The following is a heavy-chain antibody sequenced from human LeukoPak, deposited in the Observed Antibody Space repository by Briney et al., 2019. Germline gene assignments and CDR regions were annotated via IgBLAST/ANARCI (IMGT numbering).Heavy chain of an antibody. CDR3: AKNLRYFANWYFDL. CDR2: ISGSGDTT. CDR1: GFTFSNNA. Sequence: GGSLRLSCAASGFTFSNNAISWVRQVPGKGLEWVSSISGSGDTTYYADSVKGRFTISRDNSKSTLYVQMNSLRAEDTAVYYCAKNLRYFANWYFDLWGRGTLVTVST. D-gene: IGHD3-9*01. V-gene: IGHV3-23*01. J-gene: IGHJ2*01.